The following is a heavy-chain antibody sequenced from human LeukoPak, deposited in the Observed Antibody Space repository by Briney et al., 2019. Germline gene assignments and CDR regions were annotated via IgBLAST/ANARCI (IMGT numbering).Heavy chain of an antibody. Sequence: SETLSLTCTVSGGSISSYYWSWIRQPPGKGLEWIGEINHSGSTNYNPSLKSRVTISVDTSKNQFSLKLSSVTAADTAVYYCARGYYDFWYDYWGQGTLVTVSS. CDR2: INHSGST. CDR1: GGSISSYY. J-gene: IGHJ4*02. CDR3: ARGYYDFWYDY. V-gene: IGHV4-34*01. D-gene: IGHD3-3*01.